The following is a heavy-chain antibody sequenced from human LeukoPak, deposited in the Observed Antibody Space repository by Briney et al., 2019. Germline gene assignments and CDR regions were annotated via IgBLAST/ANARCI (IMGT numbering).Heavy chain of an antibody. CDR3: TIEIPYSGYPY. CDR2: IYTSGST. Sequence: PSETLSLTCTVSGGSISIYYCNWIQQPAGKGLEWIGRIYTSGSTNYNPSLKSRVTMSVDTSKNQFSLKLSSVTAADTAVYYCTIEIPYSGYPYWGQGTLVTVSS. V-gene: IGHV4-4*07. J-gene: IGHJ4*02. CDR1: GGSISIYY. D-gene: IGHD5-12*01.